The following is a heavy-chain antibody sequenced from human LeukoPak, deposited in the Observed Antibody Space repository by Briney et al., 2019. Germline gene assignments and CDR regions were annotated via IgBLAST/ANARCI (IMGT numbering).Heavy chain of an antibody. CDR3: ATTIEYSSSSAEYFQH. J-gene: IGHJ1*01. CDR2: IDPSDSYT. D-gene: IGHD6-6*01. V-gene: IGHV5-10-1*01. CDR1: GYSFTSYW. Sequence: HGESLKISCKGSGYSFTSYWISWVRQMPGKGLEWMGRIDPSDSYTKYSPSFQGHVTISADKSISTAYLQWSSLKASDTAMYYCATTIEYSSSSAEYFQHWGQGTLVTVSS.